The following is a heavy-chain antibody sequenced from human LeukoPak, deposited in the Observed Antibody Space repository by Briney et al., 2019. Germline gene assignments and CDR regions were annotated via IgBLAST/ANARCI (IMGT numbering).Heavy chain of an antibody. CDR3: AREVGGNDAEGAFDI. V-gene: IGHV1-18*01. CDR1: GYTFTSYG. Sequence: GASVKVSCKASGYTFTSYGISWVRQAPGQGLEWMGWISAYNGNTNYAQKLQGRVTMTTDTSTSTAYMELRSLRSDDTAVYYCAREVGGNDAEGAFDIWGQGTMVSVSS. CDR2: ISAYNGNT. D-gene: IGHD1-1*01. J-gene: IGHJ3*02.